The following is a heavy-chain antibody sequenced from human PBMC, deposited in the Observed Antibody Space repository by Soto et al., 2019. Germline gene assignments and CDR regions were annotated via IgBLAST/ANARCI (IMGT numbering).Heavy chain of an antibody. V-gene: IGHV4-4*07. CDR1: GSSFTGDY. CDR3: ARDLPPYDRSRQAAGAFED. CDR2: VFGNGAGTP. Sequence: QVQLQESGPGLVRPSETLSLTCSVSGSSFTGDYWSWIRQPTGKGLEWIGRVFGNGAGTPIYNSSLKNRVTMSVDSSIKQFSLKLTSVTAEDTAVYYCARDLPPYDRSRQAAGAFEDWGQGILVAVSS. D-gene: IGHD3-22*01. J-gene: IGHJ4*02.